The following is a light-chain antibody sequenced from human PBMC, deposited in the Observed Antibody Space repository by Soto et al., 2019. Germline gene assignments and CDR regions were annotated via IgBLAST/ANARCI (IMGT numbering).Light chain of an antibody. CDR1: SNDVGGYDY. V-gene: IGLV2-14*01. J-gene: IGLJ2*01. CDR2: EVS. CDR3: NSYTSSSTLV. Sequence: QSALTQPASVSGSPGQSITISCSGTSNDVGGYDYVSWYQQHPGKAPKLVIYEVSNRPSWVSNRFSGSKSGNTASLTISGLQPEDEADCYCNSYTSSSTLVFGGVTKLTVL.